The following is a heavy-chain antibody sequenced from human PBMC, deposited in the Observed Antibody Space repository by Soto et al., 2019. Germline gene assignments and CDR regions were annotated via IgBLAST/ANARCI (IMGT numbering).Heavy chain of an antibody. CDR1: GASFSSYA. J-gene: IGHJ4*02. CDR3: ARDGSGRPYFFDY. D-gene: IGHD1-26*01. V-gene: IGHV1-69*13. CDR2: IVPHSGTS. Sequence: SVKVSCKASGASFSSYAFSWRRQAPGQGLEWMGGIVPHSGTSNYAQKFQGRVTITANESTTTAYMELSTLRSEDTAVYYCARDGSGRPYFFDYWGQGTQVTVYS.